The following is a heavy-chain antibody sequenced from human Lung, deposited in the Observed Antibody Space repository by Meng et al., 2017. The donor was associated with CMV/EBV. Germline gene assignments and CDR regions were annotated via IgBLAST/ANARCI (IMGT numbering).Heavy chain of an antibody. CDR3: TRGGFLEWLSLTFDS. CDR2: IRNKDYDGTT. D-gene: IGHD3-3*01. J-gene: IGHJ4*02. V-gene: IGHV3-49*04. Sequence: GGSXRLSCTTSGFNFGDYTMSWVRQAPGKGLEWVGLIRNKDYDGTTEYAASVKDRFTISRNDPKSIAYLQMDSLRIEDTAVYYCTRGGFLEWLSLTFDSLGQGXLVTVSS. CDR1: GFNFGDYT.